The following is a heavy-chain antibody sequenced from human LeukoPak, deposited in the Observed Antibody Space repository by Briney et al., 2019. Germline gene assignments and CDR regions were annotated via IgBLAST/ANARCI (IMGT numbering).Heavy chain of an antibody. D-gene: IGHD3-22*01. J-gene: IGHJ4*02. CDR1: GGSISSYY. CDR3: ARQRVHYYDSSGYYLVYFDY. V-gene: IGHV4-59*08. CDR2: IYYSGST. Sequence: PSETLSLTCTVSGGSISSYYWSWIRQPPGKGLEWIGYIYYSGSTNYNPSLKSRVTISVDTSKNQFSLKLSSVTAADTAVYYCARQRVHYYDSSGYYLVYFDYWGQGTLVTVSS.